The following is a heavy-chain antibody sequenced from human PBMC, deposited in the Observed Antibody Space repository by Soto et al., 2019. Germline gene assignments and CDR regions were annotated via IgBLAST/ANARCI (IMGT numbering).Heavy chain of an antibody. CDR2: INHSGST. CDR1: GGSFSGYY. J-gene: IGHJ5*01. V-gene: IGHV4-34*01. CDR3: ATGNRYFDS. Sequence: SETLSLTCAVYGGSFSGYYWSWIRQPPGKGLEWIGEINHSGSTNYNPSLKSRVTISVDTSKNQFSLKLSSVTAADTAVYYCATGNRYFDSWGQGTLVTVS. D-gene: IGHD1-20*01.